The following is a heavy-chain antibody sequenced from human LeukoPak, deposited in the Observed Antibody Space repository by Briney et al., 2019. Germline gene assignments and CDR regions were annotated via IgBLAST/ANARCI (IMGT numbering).Heavy chain of an antibody. CDR3: AKDVIFYWAFDI. Sequence: GGSLRLSCAASGFTVSSNYMSWVRQAPGKGLEWVSVIYSGGSTYYADSVKGRFTISRDNSKNTLYLQMNSLRAEDTAVYYCAKDVIFYWAFDIWGQGTMVTVSS. CDR1: GFTVSSNY. J-gene: IGHJ3*02. V-gene: IGHV3-66*02. CDR2: IYSGGST. D-gene: IGHD3-9*01.